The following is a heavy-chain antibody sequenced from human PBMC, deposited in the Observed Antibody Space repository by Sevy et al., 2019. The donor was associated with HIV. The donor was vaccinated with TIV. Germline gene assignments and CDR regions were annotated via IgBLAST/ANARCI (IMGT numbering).Heavy chain of an antibody. CDR2: LSSSSTYI. D-gene: IGHD2-15*01. CDR1: GFTFSTYS. CDR3: ARSVGAAFVFDY. Sequence: GGSLRLSCAASGFTFSTYSMNWVRQAPGKGLEWVSCLSSSSTYIFYADSVKGRLTISGDNAKNSLFLQMNSLRAEDTAVYYCARSVGAAFVFDYWGQGTLVTVSS. V-gene: IGHV3-21*01. J-gene: IGHJ4*02.